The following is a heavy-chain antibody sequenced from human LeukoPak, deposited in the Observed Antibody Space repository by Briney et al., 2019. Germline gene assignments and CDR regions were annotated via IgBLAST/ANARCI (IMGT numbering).Heavy chain of an antibody. CDR1: GFIFSYYG. D-gene: IGHD3-10*01. V-gene: IGHV3-30*18. CDR3: AKDVGGALVRGIIIGYFDS. J-gene: IGHJ4*02. CDR2: ISYDGNTK. Sequence: GGSLRLSCAASGFIFSYYGMHWVRQAPGRGLEWVAVISYDGNTKYYADSVKGRFTISRDNSKNTLYLQMNVLSSEDTAVYYCAKDVGGALVRGIIIGYFDSWGQGTLVTVSS.